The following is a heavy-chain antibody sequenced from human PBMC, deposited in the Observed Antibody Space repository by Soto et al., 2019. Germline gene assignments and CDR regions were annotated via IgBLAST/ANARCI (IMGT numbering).Heavy chain of an antibody. V-gene: IGHV1-24*01. Sequence: ASVKVSCKVSGYTLTELSMHWVRQAPGKGLEWMGGSDPEDGETIYAQKFQGRVTMTEDTSTDTAYMELSSLRSEDTAAYYCATGSQGSIFGVVIPFDYWGQGTLVTVSS. CDR3: ATGSQGSIFGVVIPFDY. J-gene: IGHJ4*02. D-gene: IGHD3-3*01. CDR1: GYTLTELS. CDR2: SDPEDGET.